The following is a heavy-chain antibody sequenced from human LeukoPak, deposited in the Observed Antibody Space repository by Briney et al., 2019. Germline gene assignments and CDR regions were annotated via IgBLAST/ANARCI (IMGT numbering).Heavy chain of an antibody. CDR2: ISTYDGHT. CDR3: ARALCGGDCYFVDY. V-gene: IGHV1-18*01. Sequence: ASVKVSCKASGYTFSNYGITWVRQAPGQGLEWMGWISTYDGHTNYAQKFQGRVTMTTDTSTSTAYMELRSLRSDDTAVYYCARALCGGDCYFVDYWGQGTLVTVSS. D-gene: IGHD2-21*02. CDR1: GYTFSNYG. J-gene: IGHJ4*02.